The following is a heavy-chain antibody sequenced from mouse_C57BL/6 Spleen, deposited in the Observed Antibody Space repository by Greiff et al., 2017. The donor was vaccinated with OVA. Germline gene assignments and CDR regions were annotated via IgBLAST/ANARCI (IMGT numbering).Heavy chain of an antibody. J-gene: IGHJ4*01. CDR1: GYSFTSYY. CDR2: IYPGSGNT. D-gene: IGHD1-1*01. CDR3: ARDYYGSTPGDY. V-gene: IGHV1-66*01. Sequence: QVQLKESGPELVKPGASVKISCKASGYSFTSYYIHWVKQRPGQGLEWIGWIYPGSGNTKYNEKFKGKATLTADTSSSTAYMQLSSLTSEDSAVYYCARDYYGSTPGDYWGQGTSVTVSS.